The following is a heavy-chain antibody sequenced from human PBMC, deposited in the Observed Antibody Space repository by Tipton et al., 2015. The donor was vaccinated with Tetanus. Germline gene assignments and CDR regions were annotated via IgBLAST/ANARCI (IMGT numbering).Heavy chain of an antibody. Sequence: LRLSCTVSGDSISRGGYFWKWVRPRPGEGPGGVGDIYFRGATYYNPSLKSRVTISVDTSQKQISLKVNSVTAADTAVYYCARDRGVRGGYYYYHGMDVWGQGTTVTVSS. CDR1: GDSISRGGYF. CDR2: IYFRGAT. CDR3: ARDRGVRGGYYYYHGMDV. D-gene: IGHD3-10*01. V-gene: IGHV4-31*02. J-gene: IGHJ6*02.